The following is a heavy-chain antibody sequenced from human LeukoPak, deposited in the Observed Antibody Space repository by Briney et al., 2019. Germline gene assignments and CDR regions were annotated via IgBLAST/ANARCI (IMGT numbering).Heavy chain of an antibody. CDR2: IYHSGST. D-gene: IGHD2-2*01. CDR3: AREMDCSSTSCHGGLDP. CDR1: GGSISSGGYS. J-gene: IGHJ5*02. Sequence: SETLSLTCAVSGGSISSGGYSWSWIRQPPGKGLEWIGYIYHSGSTYYNPSLKSRVTISVDRSKNQFSLKLSSVTAADTAVYYCAREMDCSSTSCHGGLDPWGQGTLVTVSS. V-gene: IGHV4-30-2*01.